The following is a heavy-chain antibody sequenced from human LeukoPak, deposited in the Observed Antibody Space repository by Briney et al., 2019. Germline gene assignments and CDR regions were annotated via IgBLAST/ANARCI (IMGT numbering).Heavy chain of an antibody. CDR3: ARETRLRWTDY. Sequence: GGSLRLSCVASGFTFSSYAMSWVRQAPGKGLEWVSGISGRDGSTYYADSVRGRFTISRDNSKNTLYLQMNSLRAEDTAVYYCARETRLRWTDYWGQGTLVTVSS. V-gene: IGHV3-23*01. CDR2: ISGRDGST. CDR1: GFTFSSYA. D-gene: IGHD5-24*01. J-gene: IGHJ4*02.